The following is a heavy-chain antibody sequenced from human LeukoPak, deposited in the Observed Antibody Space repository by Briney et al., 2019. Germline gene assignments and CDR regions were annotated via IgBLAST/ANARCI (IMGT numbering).Heavy chain of an antibody. D-gene: IGHD3-10*01. CDR3: ARVRPGYYYYMDV. Sequence: SETLSLTCTVSGGSISSGSYYWSRIRQPAGKGLEWIGRIYTSGSTNYNPSLKSRVTISVDTSKNQFSLKLSSVTAADTAVYYCARVRPGYYYYMDVWGKGTTVTISS. V-gene: IGHV4-61*02. CDR1: GGSISSGSYY. CDR2: IYTSGST. J-gene: IGHJ6*03.